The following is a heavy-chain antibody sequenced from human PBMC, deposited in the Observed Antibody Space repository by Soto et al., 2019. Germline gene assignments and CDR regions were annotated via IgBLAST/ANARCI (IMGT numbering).Heavy chain of an antibody. CDR3: ARNPYCSGGSCYSPAYYYYMDV. Sequence: GESLKISCAASGFTFSDHYMDWVRQAPGKGLEWVGRTRNKANSYTTEYAASVKGRFTISRDDSKNSLYLQMNSLKTEDTAVYYCARNPYCSGGSCYSPAYYYYMDVWGKGTTVTVSS. CDR1: GFTFSDHY. CDR2: TRNKANSYTT. J-gene: IGHJ6*03. D-gene: IGHD2-15*01. V-gene: IGHV3-72*01.